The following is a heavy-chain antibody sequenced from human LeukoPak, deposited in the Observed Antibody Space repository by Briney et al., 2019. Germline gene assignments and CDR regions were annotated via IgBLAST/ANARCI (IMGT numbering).Heavy chain of an antibody. CDR2: INWNGGST. Sequence: PGGSLRPSCAPSGFTSDDYGMSWVRPAPGRGLEWVSGINWNGGSTGYADSVKGRFTLSRDHAKNSLYLQMNSRRAEDTALYYCARDRKRWSIAVAGTVSDYWGQGTLVTVSS. V-gene: IGHV3-20*04. CDR3: ARDRKRWSIAVAGTVSDY. D-gene: IGHD6-19*01. J-gene: IGHJ4*02. CDR1: GFTSDDYG.